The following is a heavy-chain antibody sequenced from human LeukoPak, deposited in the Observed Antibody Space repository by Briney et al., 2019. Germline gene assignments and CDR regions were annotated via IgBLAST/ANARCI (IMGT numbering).Heavy chain of an antibody. Sequence: GGSLRLSCVASGFTFSSYTMHWVRQAPGKGLEWVAVISDDGTRKYYADSVQGRFTISRDNSKNTLYLQMNSLRAEDTAVYYCAKEGEYSSGWYRSSGQMDYWGQGTLVTVSS. CDR3: AKEGEYSSGWYRSSGQMDY. V-gene: IGHV3-30*18. J-gene: IGHJ4*02. CDR2: ISDDGTRK. CDR1: GFTFSSYT. D-gene: IGHD6-19*01.